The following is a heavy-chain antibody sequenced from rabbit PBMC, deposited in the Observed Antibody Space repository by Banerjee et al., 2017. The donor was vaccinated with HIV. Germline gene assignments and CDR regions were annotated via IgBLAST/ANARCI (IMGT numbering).Heavy chain of an antibody. CDR2: IYTGHDGT. CDR1: GFSYSGGYD. Sequence: QSLEESGGDLVKPGASLTLTCTASGFSYSGGYDMCWVRQAPGKGLEWIGCIYTGHDGTYYARWVNGRFTISSHNAQNTLYLQLNSLTAADTATYFCVRGDDDYPTYFNLWGPGTLVTVS. J-gene: IGHJ4*01. D-gene: IGHD2-1*01. CDR3: VRGDDDYPTYFNL. V-gene: IGHV1S40*01.